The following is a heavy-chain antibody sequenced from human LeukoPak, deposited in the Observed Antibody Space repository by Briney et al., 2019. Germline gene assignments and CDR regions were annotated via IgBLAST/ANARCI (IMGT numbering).Heavy chain of an antibody. D-gene: IGHD1-26*01. CDR3: ARAQPSYSGSYLRGTVHDY. J-gene: IGHJ4*02. CDR1: GGTFSRYG. V-gene: IGHV1-69*13. CDR2: IIPLFGTP. Sequence: SVKVSCKASGGTFSRYGISWVRQAPGQGLEWMGGIIPLFGTPKYAQKFQGRVTITADESTSTAYMELSSLRSEDTAVYYCARAQPSYSGSYLRGTVHDYWGQGTLVTVSS.